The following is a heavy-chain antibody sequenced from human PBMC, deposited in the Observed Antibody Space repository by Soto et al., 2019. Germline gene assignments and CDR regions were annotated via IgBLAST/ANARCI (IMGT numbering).Heavy chain of an antibody. Sequence: PSETLSLTCAVYGGSFSGYYWSWIRQPPGKGLEWIGEINHSGSTNYNPPLKSRVTISVDTSKNQFSLKLSSVTAADTAVYYCARGRGRYDSSGYTLYYYYYGMDVWGQGTTVT. CDR1: GGSFSGYY. CDR2: INHSGST. CDR3: ARGRGRYDSSGYTLYYYYYGMDV. J-gene: IGHJ6*02. D-gene: IGHD3-22*01. V-gene: IGHV4-34*01.